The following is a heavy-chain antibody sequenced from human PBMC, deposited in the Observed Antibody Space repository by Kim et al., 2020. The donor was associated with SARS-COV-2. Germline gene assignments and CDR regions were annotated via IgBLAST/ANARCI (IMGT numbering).Heavy chain of an antibody. CDR3: ARDYFGANYYDSSGQSDY. J-gene: IGHJ4*02. Sequence: KSRFTISRDNAKNSLYLQMNSLRAEETAVYYCARDYFGANYYDSSGQSDYWGQGTLVTVSS. D-gene: IGHD3-22*01. V-gene: IGHV3-11*06.